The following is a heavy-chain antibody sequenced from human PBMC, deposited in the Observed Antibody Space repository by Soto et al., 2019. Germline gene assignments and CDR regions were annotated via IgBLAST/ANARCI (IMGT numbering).Heavy chain of an antibody. J-gene: IGHJ3*01. CDR3: VSDLDHGYNGNV. CDR1: GAIVTSGENY. V-gene: IGHV4-30-4*08. Sequence: SETLSLTCSVSGAIVTSGENYWSWVRQPPGKGLEWIGYIYGSGVTNYTPALKSRVTLSLDRPNNEVSLKLRSATAADTAVYFCVSDLDHGYNGNVWGHGTLVTVSS. D-gene: IGHD5-18*01. CDR2: IYGSGVT.